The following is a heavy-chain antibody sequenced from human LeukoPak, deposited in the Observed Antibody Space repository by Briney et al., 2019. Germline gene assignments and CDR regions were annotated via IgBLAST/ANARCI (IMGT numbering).Heavy chain of an antibody. CDR2: IYHRGNT. V-gene: IGHV4-38-2*02. D-gene: IGHD3-10*01. J-gene: IGHJ5*02. Sequence: SETLSLTCAVSGYSISSDHYWAWIRQPPGKGLEWIGSIYHRGNTYYNPSLKSRLTISVDTSKNQFSLKLSSVTAADTAVYYCARELSHGSGSYYPNWFDPWGQGTLVILSS. CDR3: ARELSHGSGSYYPNWFDP. CDR1: GYSISSDHY.